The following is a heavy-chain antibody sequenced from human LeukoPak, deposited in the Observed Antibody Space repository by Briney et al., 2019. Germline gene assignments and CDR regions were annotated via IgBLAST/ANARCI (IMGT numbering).Heavy chain of an antibody. CDR2: IIPIFGTA. D-gene: IGHD3-22*01. V-gene: IGHV1-69*13. J-gene: IGHJ4*02. CDR3: ARPRSAITAYYYDSSGYYSPFDY. CDR1: GYTFTSYD. Sequence: ASVKVSCKASGYTFTSYDINWVRQAPGQGLEWMGGIIPIFGTANYAQRFQGRVTITADESTSTAYMELSSLRSEDTAVYYCARPRSAITAYYYDSSGYYSPFDYWGQGTLVTVSS.